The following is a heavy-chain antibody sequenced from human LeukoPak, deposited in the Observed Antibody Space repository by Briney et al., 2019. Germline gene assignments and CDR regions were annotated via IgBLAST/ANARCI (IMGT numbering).Heavy chain of an antibody. Sequence: GESLKISCKGSEYSFTSYWIGWGRQMPGKGLEWMGIIYPGDSDTRYSPSFQGQVTISADKSISTAYLQWSSLKASDTAMYYCAAPAHKSSGQADYWGQGTLVTVSS. CDR3: AAPAHKSSGQADY. J-gene: IGHJ4*02. V-gene: IGHV5-51*01. CDR2: IYPGDSDT. CDR1: EYSFTSYW. D-gene: IGHD6-19*01.